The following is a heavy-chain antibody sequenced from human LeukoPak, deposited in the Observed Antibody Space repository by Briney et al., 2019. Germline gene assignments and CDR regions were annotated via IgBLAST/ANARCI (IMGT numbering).Heavy chain of an antibody. V-gene: IGHV4-59*01. CDR1: GGSISSYY. CDR3: ARETLRSTIVRDAFDI. Sequence: SETLSLTCTVSGGSISSYYWSWIRQPPGKGLEWIGYIYYSGNTNYNPSLKSRVTISVDTSKNQFSLKLSSVTAADTAVYYCARETLRSTIVRDAFDIWGQGTMVTVSS. CDR2: IYYSGNT. J-gene: IGHJ3*02. D-gene: IGHD3-10*01.